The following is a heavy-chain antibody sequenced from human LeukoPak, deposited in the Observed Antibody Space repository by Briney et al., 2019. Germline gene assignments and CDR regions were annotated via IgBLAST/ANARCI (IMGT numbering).Heavy chain of an antibody. Sequence: SQTLSLACTVSGGSISSGSYYWSWIRQPAGKGLEWIGRIYTSGSTNYNPSLKSRVTISVDTSKNQFSLKLSSVTAADTAVYYCARGYTSGWSPALDIWGQGTMVTVSS. V-gene: IGHV4-61*02. CDR2: IYTSGST. J-gene: IGHJ3*02. CDR3: ARGYTSGWSPALDI. D-gene: IGHD6-19*01. CDR1: GGSISSGSYY.